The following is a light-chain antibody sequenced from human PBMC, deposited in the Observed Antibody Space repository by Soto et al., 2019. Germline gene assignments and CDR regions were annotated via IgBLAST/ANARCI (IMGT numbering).Light chain of an antibody. CDR3: QQYGGSVPLT. Sequence: EIVLTQSPGTLSLSPGERATLSCRASQSVSDNYLAWYQQKPGQTPRLLIYAASSRANGIPDRFSGSGSGTDFTLTISRLEPEDFAVYYCQQYGGSVPLTFGGGTKVEIK. CDR1: QSVSDNY. V-gene: IGKV3-20*01. J-gene: IGKJ4*01. CDR2: AAS.